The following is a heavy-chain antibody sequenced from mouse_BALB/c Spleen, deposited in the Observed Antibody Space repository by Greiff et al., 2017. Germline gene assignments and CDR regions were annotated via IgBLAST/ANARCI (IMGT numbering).Heavy chain of an antibody. CDR1: GFTFTDYY. CDR3: ARDMGDY. CDR2: IRNKANGYTT. Sequence: EVKLVESGGGLVQPGGSLRLSCATSGFTFTDYYMSWVRQPPGKALEWLGFIRNKANGYTTEYSASVRGRFTISRDNSQSILYLQMNTLRAEDSATYYCARDMGDYWGQGTTLTVSS. J-gene: IGHJ2*01. V-gene: IGHV7-3*02.